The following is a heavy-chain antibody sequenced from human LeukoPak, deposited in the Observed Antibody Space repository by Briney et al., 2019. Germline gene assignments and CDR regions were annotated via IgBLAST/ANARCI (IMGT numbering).Heavy chain of an antibody. CDR1: GYTFTKYD. J-gene: IGHJ4*02. D-gene: IGHD3-3*02. V-gene: IGHV1-18*01. CDR3: ARFTPRLSREKFDY. Sequence: ASVKVSCKASGYTFTKYDIHWVRQAPGQRLEWMGWISPYIGNTYYSQKLQGRVTMTTDTSTATAYMELRSLRSDDTGVYYCARFTPRLSREKFDYWGQGTLVTVSS. CDR2: ISPYIGNT.